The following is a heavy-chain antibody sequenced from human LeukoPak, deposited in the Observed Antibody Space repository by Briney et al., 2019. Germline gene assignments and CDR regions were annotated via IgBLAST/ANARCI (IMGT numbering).Heavy chain of an antibody. Sequence: PGGSLRLSCAASGFTFSSYTMNWARQAPGKGLEWVSAISDTGGSTFYADSVKGRFTISRDNSKNTLYLQMDSLRAEDTAVYYCAKGRIQSYMAPEYWGQGTLVTVSS. J-gene: IGHJ4*02. CDR3: AKGRIQSYMAPEY. D-gene: IGHD5-18*01. V-gene: IGHV3-23*01. CDR2: ISDTGGST. CDR1: GFTFSSYT.